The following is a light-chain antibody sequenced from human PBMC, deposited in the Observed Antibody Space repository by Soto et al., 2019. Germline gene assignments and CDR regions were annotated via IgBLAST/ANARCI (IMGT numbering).Light chain of an antibody. Sequence: ENVLTQSPGTLSLSPGERATLSCRASQSVSSSYLAWYQQKPGQAPRLLIYDASSRATGIPDRFSGSGSGTDFTLTISRLEPEDFAVYFCQQCGSSPRTFGQGTKVDIK. CDR1: QSVSSSY. CDR3: QQCGSSPRT. J-gene: IGKJ1*01. CDR2: DAS. V-gene: IGKV3-20*01.